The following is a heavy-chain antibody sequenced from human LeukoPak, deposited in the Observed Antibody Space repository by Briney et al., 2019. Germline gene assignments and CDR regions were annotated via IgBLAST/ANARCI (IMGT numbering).Heavy chain of an antibody. Sequence: GGSLRLSCAASGFTFSIYAMNWVRQAPGKGLEWVSAISSGGGSTYYADSVKGRFTISRDNSKNTLYLQMSSLRVEDTAVYYCAKTSVCSGGSCYYDGIDIWGQGTMVTVSS. J-gene: IGHJ3*02. V-gene: IGHV3-23*01. D-gene: IGHD2-15*01. CDR2: ISSGGGST. CDR1: GFTFSIYA. CDR3: AKTSVCSGGSCYYDGIDI.